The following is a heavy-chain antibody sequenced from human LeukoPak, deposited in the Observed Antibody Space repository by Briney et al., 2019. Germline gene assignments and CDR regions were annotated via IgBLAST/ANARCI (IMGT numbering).Heavy chain of an antibody. V-gene: IGHV3-33*01. CDR1: GFTFSSYG. CDR3: ARSIETNVWGTFRYTGYYFDY. CDR2: IWSDGTTT. J-gene: IGHJ4*02. D-gene: IGHD3-16*02. Sequence: QPGRSLRLSCAASGFTFSSYGMHWVRQAPGKGLEWVATIWSDGTTTYYGDSVKGRFTISRDNSKNAVHLQMNSLRAEDTAVFYCARSIETNVWGTFRYTGYYFDYWGQGSLVTVSS.